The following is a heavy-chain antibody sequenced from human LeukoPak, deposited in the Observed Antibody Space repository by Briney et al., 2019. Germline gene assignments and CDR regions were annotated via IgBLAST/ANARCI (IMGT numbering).Heavy chain of an antibody. D-gene: IGHD5-12*01. CDR2: FSGSGGST. CDR1: GFTFTSYA. CDR3: AKSCRPYRGYGDQPDRFDP. J-gene: IGHJ5*02. Sequence: GGSLSLSCAAAGFTFTSYAMSGRRKAGGGRLERGSTFSGSGGSTYHAVSMKDRFTISRDNSQNTLYLQMNSLSAEDTAVYYCAKSCRPYRGYGDQPDRFDPRGQENLCTVSS. V-gene: IGHV3-23*01.